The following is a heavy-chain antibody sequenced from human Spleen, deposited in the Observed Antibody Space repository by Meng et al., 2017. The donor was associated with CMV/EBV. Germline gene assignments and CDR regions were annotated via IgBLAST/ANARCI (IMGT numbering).Heavy chain of an antibody. V-gene: IGHV1-2*02. D-gene: IGHD3-16*01. CDR3: VRSGSQVLATRWGGFDN. Sequence: ASVKVSCKTSGYNFILYYTHWVRQAPGQGLEWMAWINPDSGVTKYGKSRVTVTTDTSTSTAYMELSSLISDDTAVYYCVRSGSQVLATRWGGFDNWGQGTLVTVSS. J-gene: IGHJ4*02. CDR1: GYNFILYY. CDR2: INPDSGVT.